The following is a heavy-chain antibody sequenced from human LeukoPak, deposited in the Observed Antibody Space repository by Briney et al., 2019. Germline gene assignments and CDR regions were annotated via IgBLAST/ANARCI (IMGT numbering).Heavy chain of an antibody. CDR2: IYTSGTT. D-gene: IGHD2-21*01. V-gene: IGHV4-4*07. Sequence: SETLSLTCSVSGGSISSFYCNWMRQPAGKGLEWTGRIYTSGTTTYNPSLKSRVTMSVDTSKNQFSLKLSSVTAADTAMYYCAKSNCYGLIDFWGQGTLVTVSS. CDR3: AKSNCYGLIDF. CDR1: GGSISSFY. J-gene: IGHJ4*01.